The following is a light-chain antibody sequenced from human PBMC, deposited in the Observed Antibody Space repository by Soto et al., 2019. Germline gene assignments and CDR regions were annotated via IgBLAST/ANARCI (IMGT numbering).Light chain of an antibody. V-gene: IGKV3-11*01. CDR1: QSVSTY. CDR2: DTS. CDR3: QQRNNWPPIFT. J-gene: IGKJ3*01. Sequence: EIVLTQSPATLSLSPGERATLSCRASQSVSTYLAWYQQKPGQAPRLLIYDTSNRATGIPARFSGSGSGTDFTLTISSLEPEDFAVYYCQQRNNWPPIFTFGPGTRVDIK.